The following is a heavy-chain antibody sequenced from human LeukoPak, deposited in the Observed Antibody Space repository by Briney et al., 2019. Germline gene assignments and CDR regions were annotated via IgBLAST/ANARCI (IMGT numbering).Heavy chain of an antibody. CDR3: ARAGAVAGTAPFDF. D-gene: IGHD6-19*01. V-gene: IGHV3-30-3*01. J-gene: IGHJ4*02. CDR2: ISHDGNNK. Sequence: GGSLRLSCAASGFTFSSYAIHWVRQAPGKGLEWVAVISHDGNNKYYADSVKGRFTISRENSKNTLFLQMNSLRAEDTAVYYCARAGAVAGTAPFDFWGQGTLVTVSS. CDR1: GFTFSSYA.